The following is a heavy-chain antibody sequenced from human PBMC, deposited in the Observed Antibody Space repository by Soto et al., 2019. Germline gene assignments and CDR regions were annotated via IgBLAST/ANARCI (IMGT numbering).Heavy chain of an antibody. CDR3: ASPRSYDFWSGYYVY. D-gene: IGHD3-3*01. CDR2: IYYSGST. V-gene: IGHV4-39*01. Sequence: ASETLSLTCTVSGGSISSSSYYWGWIRQPPGKGLEWIGSIYYSGSTYYNPSLKSRVTISVDTSKNQFSLKLSSVTAADTAVYYCASPRSYDFWSGYYVYWGQGTLVTVSS. CDR1: GGSISSSSYY. J-gene: IGHJ4*02.